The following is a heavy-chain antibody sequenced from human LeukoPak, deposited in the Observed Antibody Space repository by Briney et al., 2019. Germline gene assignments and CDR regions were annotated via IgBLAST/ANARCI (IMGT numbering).Heavy chain of an antibody. CDR3: AKDPRYSYGSD. CDR2: ISSSGSTI. J-gene: IGHJ4*02. D-gene: IGHD5-18*01. Sequence: GGSLRLSCAASGFTFSDYYMSWIRQAPGKGLEWVSYISSSGSTIYYADSVKGRFTISRDNSKNTLYLQMNSLRAEDTAVYYCAKDPRYSYGSDWGQGTLVTVSS. V-gene: IGHV3-11*01. CDR1: GFTFSDYY.